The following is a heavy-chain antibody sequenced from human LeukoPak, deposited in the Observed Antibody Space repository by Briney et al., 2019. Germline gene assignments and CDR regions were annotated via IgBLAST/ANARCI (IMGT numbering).Heavy chain of an antibody. V-gene: IGHV3-30*18. D-gene: IGHD4-11*01. Sequence: GGTLRLSCAASGFTFSSYGMHWVRQAPGKGLEWVAVISYDGSNNYYADSVKGRFTISRDNSKNTLFLQMNSLRAEDTAVYYCAKVGLTVTTILDYFDYWGQGTLVTVSS. CDR2: ISYDGSNN. CDR1: GFTFSSYG. J-gene: IGHJ4*02. CDR3: AKVGLTVTTILDYFDY.